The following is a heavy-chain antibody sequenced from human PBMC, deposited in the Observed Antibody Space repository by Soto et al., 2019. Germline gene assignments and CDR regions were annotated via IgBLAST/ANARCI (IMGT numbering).Heavy chain of an antibody. D-gene: IGHD6-19*01. CDR1: GFTFSSYW. V-gene: IGHV3-7*03. CDR3: ARGPYGSGWYNYYYYYGMDV. J-gene: IGHJ6*02. CDR2: IKQDGSEK. Sequence: GGSLILSCAASGFTFSSYWMSWVRQAPGKGLEWVANIKQDGSEKYYVDSVKGRFTISRDNAKNSLYLQMNSLRAEDTAVYYCARGPYGSGWYNYYYYYGMDVWGQGTTVNVSS.